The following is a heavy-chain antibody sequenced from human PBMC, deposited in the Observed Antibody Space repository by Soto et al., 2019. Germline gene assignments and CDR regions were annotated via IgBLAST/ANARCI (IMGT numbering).Heavy chain of an antibody. D-gene: IGHD3-16*01. V-gene: IGHV3-33*01. CDR2: IWYVGSNK. J-gene: IGHJ4*02. Sequence: QVQLVESGGGVVQPGRSLRLSCAASGFTFSSYGMHWVRQAPGKGLEWVAVIWYVGSNKYYADSVKGRFTISRDNSKXXLXXQMNGLRAEDTAVCYCAREKYVLAGGLAPLYHFDYWGQGTLVTVSS. CDR3: AREKYVLAGGLAPLYHFDY. CDR1: GFTFSSYG.